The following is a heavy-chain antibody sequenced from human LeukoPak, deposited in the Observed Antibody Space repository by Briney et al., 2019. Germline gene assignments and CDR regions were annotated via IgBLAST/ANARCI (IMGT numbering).Heavy chain of an antibody. J-gene: IGHJ5*02. Sequence: ASVKVSCKASGYTFINYDINWVRQATGQGLEWMGWMNPDSGNTGYAQKFQGRVTITADKSTSTAYMELSSLRSEDTAVYYCARVAGQYSYGYWWFDPWGQGTLVTVSS. V-gene: IGHV1-8*03. CDR1: GYTFINYD. CDR3: ARVAGQYSYGYWWFDP. D-gene: IGHD5-18*01. CDR2: MNPDSGNT.